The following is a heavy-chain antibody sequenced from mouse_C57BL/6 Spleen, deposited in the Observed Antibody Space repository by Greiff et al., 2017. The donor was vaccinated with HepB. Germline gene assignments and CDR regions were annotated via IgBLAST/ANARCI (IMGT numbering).Heavy chain of an antibody. CDR3: ARTAAQGRRDYAMDY. D-gene: IGHD3-2*02. J-gene: IGHJ4*01. Sequence: VQLQQSGAELVMPGASVKLSCKASGYTFTSYWMHWVKQRPGQGLEWIGEIDPSDSYTNYNQKFKGKSTLTVEKSLSTAYMQPSILTSEDSAVYYCARTAAQGRRDYAMDYWGQGTSVTVSS. V-gene: IGHV1-69*01. CDR2: IDPSDSYT. CDR1: GYTFTSYW.